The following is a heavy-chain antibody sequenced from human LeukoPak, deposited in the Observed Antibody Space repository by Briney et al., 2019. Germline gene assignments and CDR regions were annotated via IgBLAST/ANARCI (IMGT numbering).Heavy chain of an antibody. V-gene: IGHV1-46*01. CDR3: ARGGADYYDSNNCLNWFDL. CDR2: INPSGSST. CDR1: GYTFTSYF. J-gene: IGHJ5*02. D-gene: IGHD3-22*01. Sequence: ASVKVSCKASGYTFTSYFIHWVRQAPGQGLEWMGVINPSGSSTSYAQRFQGRVTMTRDTSTSTVYMDLSSLRSEDTAVYFCARGGADYYDSNNCLNWFDLWGQGTLVTVSS.